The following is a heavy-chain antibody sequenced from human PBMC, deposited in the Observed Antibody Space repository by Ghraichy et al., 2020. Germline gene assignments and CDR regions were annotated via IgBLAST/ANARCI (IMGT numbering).Heavy chain of an antibody. CDR3: AITGTTSFDY. J-gene: IGHJ4*02. D-gene: IGHD1-20*01. CDR1: GDSISSGGYY. CDR2: IYYSGST. V-gene: IGHV4-31*02. Sequence: QTLSLTCTVSGDSISSGGYYWSWIRQHPGKGLEWIGYIYYSGSTYYNPSLKSRVTISVDTSKNQFSLKLSSVTAADTAVYYCAITGTTSFDYWGQGTLVTVSS.